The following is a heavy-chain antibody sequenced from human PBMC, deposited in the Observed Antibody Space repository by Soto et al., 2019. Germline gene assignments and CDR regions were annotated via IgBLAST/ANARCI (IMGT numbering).Heavy chain of an antibody. CDR3: TRDASRDSSARGWFDP. J-gene: IGHJ5*02. CDR2: ISSNSAYI. CDR1: GFTFRSFT. Sequence: GGSLRLSCAASGFTFRSFTMNWVRQAPGKGLEWVSTISSNSAYIYYTDALRGRFTISRDNAKNSLHLQMNGLRAEDTAVYYCTRDASRDSSARGWFDPWGPGTLVTVS. V-gene: IGHV3-21*01. D-gene: IGHD6-13*01.